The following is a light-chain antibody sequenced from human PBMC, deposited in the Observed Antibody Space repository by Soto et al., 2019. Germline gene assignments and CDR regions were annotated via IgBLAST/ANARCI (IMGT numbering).Light chain of an antibody. V-gene: IGLV1-40*01. J-gene: IGLJ7*01. CDR3: QSYDSSLSGSRV. CDR2: GNS. CDR1: SSNIGAGYD. Sequence: QSVLTQPPSVSGAPGQRVTISCTGSSSNIGAGYDVHWYQQLPGTAPKLLIYGNSNRPSGVLDRFSGSKSGTSASLAITGLQAEDEADYYCQSYDSSLSGSRVFGGGTQLTVL.